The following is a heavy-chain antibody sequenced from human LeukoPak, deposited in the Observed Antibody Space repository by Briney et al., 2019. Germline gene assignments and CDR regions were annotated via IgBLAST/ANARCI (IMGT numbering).Heavy chain of an antibody. Sequence: GGSLRLSCAASGFTLSSYAMTWVRQAPGRGLEWVSSVDGGGGGTYYADSVKGRFAISRDNSKNTLYLQMNSLRAEDTAVYYCARGVGYYDSSGYYVDAFDIWGQGTMVTVSS. CDR2: VDGGGGGT. CDR3: ARGVGYYDSSGYYVDAFDI. D-gene: IGHD3-22*01. CDR1: GFTLSSYA. J-gene: IGHJ3*02. V-gene: IGHV3-23*01.